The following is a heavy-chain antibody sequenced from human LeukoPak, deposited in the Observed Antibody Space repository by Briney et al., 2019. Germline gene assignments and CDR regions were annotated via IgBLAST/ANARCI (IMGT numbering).Heavy chain of an antibody. V-gene: IGHV4-38-2*01. D-gene: IGHD3-10*01. Sequence: SETLSLTCGVSGYSISSGYYCGWIRQPPGKGLEWIGSIYHSGSTYYNPSLKSRVTISVDTSKDKLSLKQTFVTAADTAVYYCARNRLSYKDAFDMWGQGTMVTVSS. CDR1: GYSISSGYY. CDR2: IYHSGST. CDR3: ARNRLSYKDAFDM. J-gene: IGHJ3*02.